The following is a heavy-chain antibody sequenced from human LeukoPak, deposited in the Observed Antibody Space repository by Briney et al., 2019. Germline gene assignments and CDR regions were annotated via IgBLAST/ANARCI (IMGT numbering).Heavy chain of an antibody. V-gene: IGHV3-11*04. CDR3: VITAGPPTDY. CDR2: ISRGGSPI. J-gene: IGHJ4*01. Sequence: GGSLRLSCTASGITFSDYYMNWIRQAPGKGLEWLSFISRGGSPIYYADSVKGRFTISRDNAKNSLYLQMNSLRVEDTAMYYCVITAGPPTDYWGQGALVTVSS. D-gene: IGHD1-14*01. CDR1: GITFSDYY.